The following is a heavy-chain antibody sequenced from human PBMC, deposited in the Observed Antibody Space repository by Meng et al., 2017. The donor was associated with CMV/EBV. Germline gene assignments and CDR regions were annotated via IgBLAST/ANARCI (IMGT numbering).Heavy chain of an antibody. D-gene: IGHD5-12*01. J-gene: IGHJ4*02. CDR2: IRYDGSNN. Sequence: GESLKISCAASGFTFSSYGMHWVRQAPGKGLEWVAFIRYDGSNNYYADSVKGRFTISRDNSKNTLYLQMNSLRAEDTAVYYCAKDGYSGYDYDYWGQGTLVTVSS. CDR3: AKDGYSGYDYDY. V-gene: IGHV3-30*02. CDR1: GFTFSSYG.